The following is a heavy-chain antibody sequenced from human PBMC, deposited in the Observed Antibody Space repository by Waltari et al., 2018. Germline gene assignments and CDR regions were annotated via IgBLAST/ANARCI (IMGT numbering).Heavy chain of an antibody. V-gene: IGHV3-30*02. J-gene: IGHJ4*02. D-gene: IGHD1-26*01. CDR1: GFTFSAYA. Sequence: QVHLVESGGGVVQPGGSLRLSCEAPGFTFSAYATYGVRQAPGKGLEWVAHIQTEGGDKFYGDSVKGRFSVSRDDSRNTLYMQMSSLRDEDTAVYYCAKDLKGAWTIDYWGQGTLVTVSS. CDR2: IQTEGGDK. CDR3: AKDLKGAWTIDY.